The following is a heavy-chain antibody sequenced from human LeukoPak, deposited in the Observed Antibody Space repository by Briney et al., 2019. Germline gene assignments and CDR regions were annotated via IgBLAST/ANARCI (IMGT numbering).Heavy chain of an antibody. V-gene: IGHV3-21*01. CDR3: ARVILRGYGAYESFDY. CDR1: GFTFSSYS. D-gene: IGHD4-17*01. J-gene: IGHJ4*02. CDR2: ISSSSSYI. Sequence: GGSLRLSCAASGFTFSSYSMNWVRQAPGKGLEWVSSISSSSSYIYYADSVKGRFTISRDNAKNSLYLQMNSLRAEDTAVYYCARVILRGYGAYESFDYWGQGTLVTVSS.